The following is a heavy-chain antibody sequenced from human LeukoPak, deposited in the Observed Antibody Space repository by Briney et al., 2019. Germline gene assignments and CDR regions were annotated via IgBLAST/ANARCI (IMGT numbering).Heavy chain of an antibody. Sequence: GASVKVSCKASGYTFTGYYMHWVRQAPGQGLEWMAWLNPNSGDTDSAQKFQGRVTMTRDTSITTAYLELSSLRSDDTAVHYCARAPAGGPFDNWGQGTLVTVSS. CDR3: ARAPAGGPFDN. CDR2: LNPNSGDT. D-gene: IGHD4-23*01. V-gene: IGHV1-2*02. J-gene: IGHJ4*02. CDR1: GYTFTGYY.